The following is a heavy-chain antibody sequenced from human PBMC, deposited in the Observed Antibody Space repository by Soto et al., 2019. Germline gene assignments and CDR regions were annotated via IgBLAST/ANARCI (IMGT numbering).Heavy chain of an antibody. D-gene: IGHD4-4*01. Sequence: QVQLVQSGAEVKKPGSSVKVSCKASGGTFSSYTISWVRQAPGQGLEWMGRIIPILGIVNYAQKFQGRVTITADKSTSTAYMELSSLRSEDTAVYYCARGVGDYIELIDYWGQGTLVTVSS. CDR1: GGTFSSYT. V-gene: IGHV1-69*02. CDR3: ARGVGDYIELIDY. J-gene: IGHJ4*02. CDR2: IIPILGIV.